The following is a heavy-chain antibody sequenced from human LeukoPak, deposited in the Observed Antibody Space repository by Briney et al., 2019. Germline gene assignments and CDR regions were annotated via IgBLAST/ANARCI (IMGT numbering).Heavy chain of an antibody. Sequence: SSVKVSCKPSGYTFPQYGVHWLRQPAPQGLEGVGWISTYNGNTHYVQNLQDRVAMTTDASTSTAFMELRSLRSDDTAVYYCARGLGRQIAVAGYDYWGQGTLVTVSS. V-gene: IGHV1-18*01. CDR2: ISTYNGNT. J-gene: IGHJ4*02. CDR1: GYTFPQYG. CDR3: ARGLGRQIAVAGYDY. D-gene: IGHD6-19*01.